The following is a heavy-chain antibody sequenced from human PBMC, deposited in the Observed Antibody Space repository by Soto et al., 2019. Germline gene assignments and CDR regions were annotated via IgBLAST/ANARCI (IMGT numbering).Heavy chain of an antibody. CDR3: ARTSSALAAAGTVWWFDP. CDR1: GGSISSYY. D-gene: IGHD6-13*01. V-gene: IGHV4-59*01. CDR2: IYCSGST. Sequence: QVQLQESGPGLVKPSETLSLTCTVSGGSISSYYWSWIRQPPGKGLEWIGYIYCSGSTNYNPSLKSRVTISVDTSKNQFSLKLSSVTAADTAVYYCARTSSALAAAGTVWWFDPWGQGTLVTVSS. J-gene: IGHJ5*02.